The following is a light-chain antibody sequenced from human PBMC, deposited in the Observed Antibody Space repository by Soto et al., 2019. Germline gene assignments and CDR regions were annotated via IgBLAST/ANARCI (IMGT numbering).Light chain of an antibody. V-gene: IGKV1-5*01. CDR3: QQHGSSPIT. J-gene: IGKJ5*01. CDR2: DVS. Sequence: DIQMTQSPSTLSASVGARVTITCRASQTISNWLAWYQQKPGKAPKLLIYDVSSLESGVPSRFSGSGSGTDFTLTISRLEPEDFAVYYCQQHGSSPITFGQGTRLEIK. CDR1: QTISNW.